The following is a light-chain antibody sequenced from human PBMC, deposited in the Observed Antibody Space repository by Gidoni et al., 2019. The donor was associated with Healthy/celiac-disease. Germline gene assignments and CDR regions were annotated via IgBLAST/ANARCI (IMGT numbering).Light chain of an antibody. CDR3: QQSYSTLWT. Sequence: IQMTQSPSSLSASVGDRVTITCRASQSISSYLNWYQQKPGKAPKLLIYAASSLQSGVPSRFSGSGSETDFTLTISNLQPEDFATYYCQQSYSTLWTFGQGTKVEIK. V-gene: IGKV1-39*01. CDR2: AAS. CDR1: QSISSY. J-gene: IGKJ1*01.